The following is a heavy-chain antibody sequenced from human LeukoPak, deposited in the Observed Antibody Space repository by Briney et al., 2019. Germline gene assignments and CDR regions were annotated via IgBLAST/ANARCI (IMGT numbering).Heavy chain of an antibody. D-gene: IGHD3-22*01. CDR1: GFTFTSYG. CDR2: IWYDGSNK. J-gene: IGHJ4*02. CDR3: TRVSFYDSSGYYPPDY. Sequence: GGSLRLSCAASGFTFTSYGMHWVRQAPGKGLEWVAVIWYDGSNKYYADSVKGRFTISRDNSKNTLYLQMNSLRAEDTAVYYCTRVSFYDSSGYYPPDYWGQGTLVTVSS. V-gene: IGHV3-33*01.